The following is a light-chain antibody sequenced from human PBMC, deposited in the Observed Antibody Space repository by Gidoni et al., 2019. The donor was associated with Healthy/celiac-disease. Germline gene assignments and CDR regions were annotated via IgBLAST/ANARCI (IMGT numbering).Light chain of an antibody. CDR1: QSNSSY. J-gene: IGKJ1*01. Sequence: DIQMTHSPSSLSASVGDRVTITCRASQSNSSYLNWYQQKPGKAPKLLIDAASSLQSGVPSRFSGSGSGTDFTLTISSLQPEDFATYYGQQSYSTRWTFGQGTKVEIK. CDR3: QQSYSTRWT. CDR2: AAS. V-gene: IGKV1-39*01.